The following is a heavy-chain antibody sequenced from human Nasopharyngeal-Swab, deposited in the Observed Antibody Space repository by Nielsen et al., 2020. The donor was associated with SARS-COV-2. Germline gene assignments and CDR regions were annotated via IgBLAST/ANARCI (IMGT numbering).Heavy chain of an antibody. CDR2: INPNSGGT. D-gene: IGHD3-3*01. V-gene: IGHV1-2*02. J-gene: IGHJ5*02. CDR1: GYTITGYY. CDR3: ATLAYDFWSGQTLLRGWFDP. Sequence: ASVKVSCKASGYTITGYYMHWVRQAPGQGLEWMGWINPNSGGTNYAQKFQGRVTMTEDTSTDTAYMELSSLRSEDTAVYYCATLAYDFWSGQTLLRGWFDPWGQGTLVTVSS.